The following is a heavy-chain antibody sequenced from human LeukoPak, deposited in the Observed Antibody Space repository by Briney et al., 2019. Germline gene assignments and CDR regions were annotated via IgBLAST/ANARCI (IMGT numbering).Heavy chain of an antibody. Sequence: PGGSLRLSCAASGFTFSSYEMNWVRQAPGKGLEWVSYISSSGSTIYYADSVKGRFTISRDNAKSSLYLQMNSLRAEDTAVYYCARSGDYYDSSGYWFYFDYWGQGTLVTASS. CDR3: ARSGDYYDSSGYWFYFDY. CDR2: ISSSGSTI. V-gene: IGHV3-48*03. D-gene: IGHD3-22*01. CDR1: GFTFSSYE. J-gene: IGHJ4*02.